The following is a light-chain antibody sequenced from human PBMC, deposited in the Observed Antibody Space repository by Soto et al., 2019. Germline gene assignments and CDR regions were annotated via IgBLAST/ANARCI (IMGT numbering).Light chain of an antibody. J-gene: IGLJ1*01. CDR2: EVN. V-gene: IGLV2-8*01. CDR3: SSYAGSNNYV. CDR1: SSDIGGYNY. Sequence: QSALTQPPSASGSPGQSVTISSTGTSSDIGGYNYVSWYQQHPGNGPKLMIYEVNKRPSGVPDRFSGSKSGNTASLTVAGLQAEDEADYYSSSYAGSNNYVFGTGTKVTVL.